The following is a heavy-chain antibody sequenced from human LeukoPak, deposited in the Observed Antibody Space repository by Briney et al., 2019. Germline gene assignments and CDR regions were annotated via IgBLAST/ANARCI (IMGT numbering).Heavy chain of an antibody. D-gene: IGHD3-22*01. Sequence: VASVKVSCKASGGTFSSYAIRWVRQAPGQGLEWMGRITPILGIANYAQKFQGRVTITADKSTSTAYMELSSLRSEDTAVYYCARVGYYYDSSGYYHSYYFDYWGQGTLVTVSP. J-gene: IGHJ4*02. CDR1: GGTFSSYA. CDR3: ARVGYYYDSSGYYHSYYFDY. V-gene: IGHV1-69*04. CDR2: ITPILGIA.